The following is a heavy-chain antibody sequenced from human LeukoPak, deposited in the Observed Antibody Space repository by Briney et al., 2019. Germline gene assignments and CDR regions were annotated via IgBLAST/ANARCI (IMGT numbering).Heavy chain of an antibody. CDR1: GGSISSYY. V-gene: IGHV4-4*07. CDR2: IYTSGST. D-gene: IGHD5-18*01. Sequence: SETLSLTCTVSGGSISSYYWSWIRQPAGKGLEWIGRIYTSGSTNYNPSLKSRVTMSVDTSKNQFSLKLSSVTAADTAVYYCARAREDTAMVSYYFDYWGQGTLVTVSS. CDR3: ARAREDTAMVSYYFDY. J-gene: IGHJ4*02.